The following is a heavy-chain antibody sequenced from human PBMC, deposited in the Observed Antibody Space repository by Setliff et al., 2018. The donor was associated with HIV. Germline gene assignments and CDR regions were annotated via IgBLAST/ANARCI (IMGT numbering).Heavy chain of an antibody. Sequence: SETLSLTCTVSGDSISGYYWSWVRQPPGKGLEWIGYVYYSGSTNYNPSLKSRVTLSFDTSKNNFSLNLNSVTATDTAVYYCARGLKGGGYCFDYWGQGMLVTVSS. D-gene: IGHD1-26*01. CDR2: VYYSGST. V-gene: IGHV4-59*01. CDR1: GDSISGYY. J-gene: IGHJ4*01. CDR3: ARGLKGGGYCFDY.